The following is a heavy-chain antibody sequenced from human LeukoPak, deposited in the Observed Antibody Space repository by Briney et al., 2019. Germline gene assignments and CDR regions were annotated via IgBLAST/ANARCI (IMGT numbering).Heavy chain of an antibody. Sequence: GGSLRLSCAASGFTFSSYGMHWVRQAPGKGLEWVAVTSSDGSNNYYANSVKGRFTISRDNSKNTVYLQMNSLRAEDTAVYYCAKDGPPTVTRGSFDYWGQGTLVTVSS. CDR2: TSSDGSNN. D-gene: IGHD4-11*01. V-gene: IGHV3-30*18. CDR3: AKDGPPTVTRGSFDY. J-gene: IGHJ4*02. CDR1: GFTFSSYG.